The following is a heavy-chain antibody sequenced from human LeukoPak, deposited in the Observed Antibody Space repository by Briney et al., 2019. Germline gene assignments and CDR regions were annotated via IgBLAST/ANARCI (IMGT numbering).Heavy chain of an antibody. CDR1: GFTFSSYS. CDR3: ARADSSGYFDY. D-gene: IGHD3-22*01. CDR2: ISSSSSTI. Sequence: PGGSLRLSCAASGFTFSSYSMNWVRQAPGKGLEWVSYISSSSSTIYYADSVKGRFTISRDNAKNSLYLQMNSLRAEDTAVYYCARADSSGYFDYWGQGTLVTVSS. V-gene: IGHV3-48*01. J-gene: IGHJ4*02.